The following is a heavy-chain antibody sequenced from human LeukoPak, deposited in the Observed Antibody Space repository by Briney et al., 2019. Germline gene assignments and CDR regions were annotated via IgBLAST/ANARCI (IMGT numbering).Heavy chain of an antibody. CDR2: ITGSGAFT. Sequence: GGSLRLSCAAPGFTFIKYSMTWVRQAPGKGLEWVSAITGSGAFTDYADSVKGRFTISRDNSKNTLYLQMNSLRAEDTAVYYCAKRSAESSGYFDCWGQGTLVTVSS. CDR1: GFTFIKYS. D-gene: IGHD6-19*01. J-gene: IGHJ4*02. CDR3: AKRSAESSGYFDC. V-gene: IGHV3-23*01.